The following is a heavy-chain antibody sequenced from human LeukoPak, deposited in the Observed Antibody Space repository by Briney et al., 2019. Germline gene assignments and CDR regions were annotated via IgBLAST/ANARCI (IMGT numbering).Heavy chain of an antibody. J-gene: IGHJ4*02. CDR2: IKQDGSEK. D-gene: IGHD1-1*01. Sequence: PGGSLRLSCAASGFTVSSYWMSWVRQAPGKGLEWVANIKQDGSEKYYVDSVKGRFTISRDNAKNSLYLQMNSLTAEDTAVNTGTKKKSKLLTPGVDYGDQTTLATAS. V-gene: IGHV3-7*01. CDR3: TKKKSKLLTPGVDY. CDR1: GFTVSSYW.